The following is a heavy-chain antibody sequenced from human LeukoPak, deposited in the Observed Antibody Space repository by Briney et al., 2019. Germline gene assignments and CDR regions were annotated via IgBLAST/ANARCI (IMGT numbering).Heavy chain of an antibody. J-gene: IGHJ5*02. CDR2: INHSGST. V-gene: IGHV4-34*01. CDR3: ARDYFPTRIAVAALNWFDP. D-gene: IGHD6-19*01. CDR1: GGSFSGYY. Sequence: SETLSLTCAVYGGSFSGYYWSWIRQPPGKGLEWIGEINHSGSTNYNPSLKSRVTISVDTSKNQFSLKLSSVTAADTAVYYCARDYFPTRIAVAALNWFDPWGQGTLVTVSS.